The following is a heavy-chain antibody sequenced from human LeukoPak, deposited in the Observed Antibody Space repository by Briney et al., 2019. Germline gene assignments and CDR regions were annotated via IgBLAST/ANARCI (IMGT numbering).Heavy chain of an antibody. CDR1: GFTFTSYG. Sequence: GGSLRLSCAASGFTFTSYGMHWVRQAPGKGLEWVAVIWYDGSNTYYADSVKGRFTISRANSKNTLYLQMNSLRAEDTAAYYCAREVAPSPVWIQLWPYTYYYYGMDVWGQGTTVTVSS. CDR2: IWYDGSNT. CDR3: AREVAPSPVWIQLWPYTYYYYGMDV. D-gene: IGHD5-18*01. J-gene: IGHJ6*02. V-gene: IGHV3-33*01.